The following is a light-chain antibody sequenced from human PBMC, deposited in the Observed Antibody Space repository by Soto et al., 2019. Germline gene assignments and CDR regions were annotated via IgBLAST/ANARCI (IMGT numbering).Light chain of an antibody. CDR2: GAS. J-gene: IGKJ1*01. Sequence: DIQMTQSPSTLSASVGDRVTITCRASQSISSWLAWYQQKLGRAPRLLIYGASSLESGVPSRFSGSGFGTEFTLTITSLQPDDFATYYCQQYNSYSPWTFGQGTKVDI. CDR3: QQYNSYSPWT. V-gene: IGKV1-5*01. CDR1: QSISSW.